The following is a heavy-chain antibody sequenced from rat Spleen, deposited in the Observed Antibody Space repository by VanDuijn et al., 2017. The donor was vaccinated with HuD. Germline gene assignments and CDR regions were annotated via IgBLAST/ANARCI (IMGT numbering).Heavy chain of an antibody. J-gene: IGHJ4*01. CDR3: AKHEQINYDVMGA. CDR2: IRNKANSYTT. CDR1: GFTFADFY. Sequence: EVKLLESGGGLVQPGGSLRLSCAASGFTFADFYMSWIRQSPGKAPEWLSFIRNKANSYTTEYNPSVKGRFTISRDETQNVLYLQMNTLRAEDTAIYYCAKHEQINYDVMGAWGQGASVSVSS. V-gene: IGHV7-6*01.